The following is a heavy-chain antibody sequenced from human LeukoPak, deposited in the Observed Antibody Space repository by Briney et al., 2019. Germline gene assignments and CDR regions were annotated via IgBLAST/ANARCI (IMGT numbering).Heavy chain of an antibody. V-gene: IGHV4-39*01. CDR3: ASSRGYNYGPPDY. CDR1: GGSISSSSYY. CDR2: IYYSGST. J-gene: IGHJ4*02. D-gene: IGHD5-18*01. Sequence: PSETLSLTCTVSGGSISSSSYYWGWIRQPPGKGLEWIGSIYYSGSTYYNPSLKSRVTISVDTSKDQFSLKLSSVTAADTAVYYCASSRGYNYGPPDYWGQGTLVTVSS.